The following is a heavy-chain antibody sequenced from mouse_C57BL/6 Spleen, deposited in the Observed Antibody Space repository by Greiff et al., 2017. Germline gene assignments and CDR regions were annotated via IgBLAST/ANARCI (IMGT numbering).Heavy chain of an antibody. CDR3: ARRSNYGYFDV. CDR1: GYTFTTYP. CDR2: FHPYNDDT. Sequence: VQLVESGAELVKPGASVTMSCKASGYTFTTYPIEWMKQNHGKSLEWIGNFHPYNDDTKYNEKFKGKATLTVEKSSSTVYLELSRLTSDDSAVYYCARRSNYGYFDVWCTGTTVTVSS. J-gene: IGHJ1*03. V-gene: IGHV1-47*01. D-gene: IGHD2-5*01.